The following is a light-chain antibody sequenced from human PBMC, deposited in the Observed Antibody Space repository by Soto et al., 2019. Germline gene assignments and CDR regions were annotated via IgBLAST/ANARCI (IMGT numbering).Light chain of an antibody. CDR1: SSDVGGYNY. CDR2: EVS. J-gene: IGLJ3*02. Sequence: QSVLTQPASVSGSPGQSITISCTGTSSDVGGYNYVSWYQQHPGKAPKLMIYEVSNRPSGVSNRFSGSKSGNTASLTISGLQAEDKADYYCSSYTSSSTLVFGGGTKLTVL. V-gene: IGLV2-14*01. CDR3: SSYTSSSTLV.